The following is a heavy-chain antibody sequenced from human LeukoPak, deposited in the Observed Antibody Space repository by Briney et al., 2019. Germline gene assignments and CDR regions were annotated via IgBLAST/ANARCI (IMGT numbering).Heavy chain of an antibody. D-gene: IGHD3-10*01. V-gene: IGHV1-69*06. CDR2: IIPIFGTA. Sequence: SVKVSCKASGGTFTSYAISWVRQAPGQGLEWMGGIIPIFGTANYAQKFQGRVTITADKSTSTAYMELSSLRPEDTAVYYCARGLAPRYYYGSGSYYNWFDPWGQGTLVTVSS. CDR3: ARGLAPRYYYGSGSYYNWFDP. J-gene: IGHJ5*02. CDR1: GGTFTSYA.